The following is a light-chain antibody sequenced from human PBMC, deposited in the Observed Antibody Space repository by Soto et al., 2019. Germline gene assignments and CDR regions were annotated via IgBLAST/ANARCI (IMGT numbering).Light chain of an antibody. J-gene: IGKJ3*01. Sequence: DIQMTQSPSTVSASAGDRVTITCRASQTVSGWLVGYQQKPGSAPKLLIYDASAPQSGVTSRFSGSGSGTAFTITIRCLQHDDFATYHCQQYKSFSTFGPGTKVDIK. CDR2: DAS. V-gene: IGKV1-5*01. CDR1: QTVSGW. CDR3: QQYKSFST.